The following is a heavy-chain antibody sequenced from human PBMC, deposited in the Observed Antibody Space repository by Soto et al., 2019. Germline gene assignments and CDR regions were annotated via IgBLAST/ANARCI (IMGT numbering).Heavy chain of an antibody. CDR1: GYTFTYRY. Sequence: ASVKVSCKASGYTFTYRYLHWVRQAPGQALEWMGWITPFNGNTNYAQKFQDRVTITRDRSMSTAYMELSSLRSEDTAMYYCASGDSSGYYPPTDYYYYRMDVCGKGTTVTVSS. D-gene: IGHD3-22*01. J-gene: IGHJ6*04. CDR2: ITPFNGNT. CDR3: ASGDSSGYYPPTDYYYYRMDV. V-gene: IGHV1-45*02.